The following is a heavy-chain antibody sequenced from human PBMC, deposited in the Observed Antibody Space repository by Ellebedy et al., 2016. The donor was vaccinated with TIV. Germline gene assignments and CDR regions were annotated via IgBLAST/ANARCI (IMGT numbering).Heavy chain of an antibody. V-gene: IGHV4-38-2*02. Sequence: MPSETLSLTCSVSGSSISSGYYWGWLRPPPGRGLAWNGSMYHSASTYYSPSLKSRVTISVDTSKNQFSLNLSSVTAADTAVYYCARDPALPRGRFDTWGQGTLVTVSS. J-gene: IGHJ5*02. CDR2: MYHSAST. CDR1: GSSISSGYY. CDR3: ARDPALPRGRFDT.